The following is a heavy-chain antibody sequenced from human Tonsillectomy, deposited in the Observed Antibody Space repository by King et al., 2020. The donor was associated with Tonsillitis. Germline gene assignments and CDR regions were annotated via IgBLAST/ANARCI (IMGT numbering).Heavy chain of an antibody. Sequence: VQLVESGGGLVQPGGSLRLSCAASGFTFSSYWMSWVRQAPGKGLEWVANIKQDGSEKYYVDSVKGRFTISRDNAKNSLYLQMNSLRAEDTAVYYCARDPGPLYSGSFDAFDIRGQGTMVTVSS. V-gene: IGHV3-7*01. CDR2: IKQDGSEK. CDR3: ARDPGPLYSGSFDAFDI. CDR1: GFTFSSYW. J-gene: IGHJ3*02. D-gene: IGHD1-26*01.